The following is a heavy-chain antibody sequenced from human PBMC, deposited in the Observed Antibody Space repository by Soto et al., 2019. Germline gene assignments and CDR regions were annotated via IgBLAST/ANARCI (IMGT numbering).Heavy chain of an antibody. V-gene: IGHV3-21*01. CDR2: FTSSSIYI. Sequence: GGSMRLFCAAVGCTFSSYSMNWVRQAPGKGLEWVTAFTSSSIYIYYADSVKGEYTIAIDNDKNSLYLKMNSLRAEDTALYYCARHGGIAAGVDQDVFDIWGQGTMVTVSS. CDR1: GCTFSSYS. J-gene: IGHJ3*02. CDR3: ARHGGIAAGVDQDVFDI. D-gene: IGHD6-13*01.